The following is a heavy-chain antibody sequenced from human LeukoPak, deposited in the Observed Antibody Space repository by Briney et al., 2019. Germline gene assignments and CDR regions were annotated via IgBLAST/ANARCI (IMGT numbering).Heavy chain of an antibody. Sequence: GASVKVSCKASGYTFTSYAMHWVRQAPGQRLEWMGWINAGNGNTNYAQKLQGRVTMTTDTSTSTAYMELRSLRSDDTAVYYCARDATPGIAAAGTFDYWGQGTLVTVSS. CDR3: ARDATPGIAAAGTFDY. J-gene: IGHJ4*02. CDR1: GYTFTSYA. D-gene: IGHD6-13*01. CDR2: INAGNGNT. V-gene: IGHV1-3*01.